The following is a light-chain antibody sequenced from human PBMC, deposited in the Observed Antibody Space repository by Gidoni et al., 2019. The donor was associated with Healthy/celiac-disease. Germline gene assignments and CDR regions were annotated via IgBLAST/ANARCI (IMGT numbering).Light chain of an antibody. V-gene: IGKV3-20*01. CDR3: QRYGSSPTWT. CDR1: QSVSSSY. Sequence: EIVLTQSPGTLSLSPGERATLSCRASQSVSSSYLAWCQQKPGQAPRLLIYGASSRATGIPDRFSGSGSGTDFTLTISRLEPEDFAVYYCQRYGSSPTWTFGQGTKVEIK. J-gene: IGKJ1*01. CDR2: GAS.